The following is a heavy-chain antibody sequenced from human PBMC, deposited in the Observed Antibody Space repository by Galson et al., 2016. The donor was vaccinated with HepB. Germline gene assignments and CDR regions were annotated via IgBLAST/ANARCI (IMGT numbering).Heavy chain of an antibody. Sequence: QSGAEVKKPGESLKISCKDSGDTFGGPWIAWVRQMPEKGLEWMGIIYPGDSDTKYSPSFQGHVTISADKSTRTAYLQWSSLKASDTAIYCCARAPGTNNWFDTWGQGTQVTVSS. J-gene: IGHJ5*02. CDR1: GDTFGGPW. V-gene: IGHV5-51*01. CDR2: IYPGDSDT. CDR3: ARAPGTNNWFDT.